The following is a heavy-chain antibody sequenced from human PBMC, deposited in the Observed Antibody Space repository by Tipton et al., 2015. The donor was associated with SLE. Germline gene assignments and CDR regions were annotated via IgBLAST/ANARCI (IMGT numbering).Heavy chain of an antibody. Sequence: TLSLTCTVSGDSISGANYFWNWIRQPAGKGLEWIGHIYTSRITNYNPSLKSRVTISADTSKNQFSLNLNSVTAADTAVYFCARVEGATKWYIPVAHFDHWGPGILVTVSS. CDR3: ARVEGATKWYIPVAHFDH. J-gene: IGHJ4*02. V-gene: IGHV4-61*09. CDR2: IYTSRIT. D-gene: IGHD6-19*01. CDR1: GDSISGANYF.